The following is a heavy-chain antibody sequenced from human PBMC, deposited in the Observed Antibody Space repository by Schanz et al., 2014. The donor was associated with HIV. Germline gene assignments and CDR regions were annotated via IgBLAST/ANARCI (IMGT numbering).Heavy chain of an antibody. V-gene: IGHV3-33*01. CDR1: GFTFRSYG. J-gene: IGHJ6*02. CDR3: ARDVSHDSSGHYSDYYYGIDV. Sequence: QVQLVESGGGVVQPGRSLRLSCAASGFTFRSYGMHWVRQAPGKGLEWVAVIWYDGSNKYYADSVKGRFTISRDNSKNTLYLQMNSLRAEDTAVYYCARDVSHDSSGHYSDYYYGIDVWGQGTTVTVSS. D-gene: IGHD3-22*01. CDR2: IWYDGSNK.